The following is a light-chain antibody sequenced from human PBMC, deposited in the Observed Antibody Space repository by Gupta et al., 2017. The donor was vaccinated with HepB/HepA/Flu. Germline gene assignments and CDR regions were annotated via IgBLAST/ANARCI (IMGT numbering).Light chain of an antibody. CDR3: QQNNNWPPT. Sequence: DIATTQPPATLPVSQGERVTLACRGSQSVSGNLAWYQQKPGQAPRLLIYGASTSATGVPATFSGSGSGTEFTLTIISLLSEDCAIYYCQQNNNWPPTFGGGTKVEIK. V-gene: IGKV3-15*01. CDR2: GAS. CDR1: QSVSGN. J-gene: IGKJ4*01.